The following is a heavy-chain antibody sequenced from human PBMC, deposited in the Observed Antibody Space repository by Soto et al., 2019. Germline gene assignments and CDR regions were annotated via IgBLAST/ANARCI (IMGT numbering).Heavy chain of an antibody. Sequence: GGSLRLSSAASGFTFSSYSMNWVRQAPGKGLEWVSSISSSSSYIYYADSVKGRFTISRDNAKNSLYLQMNSLRAEDTAVYYCARPSVLLWLGELYVDAFDIWGQGKMVTVS. CDR2: ISSSSSYI. CDR1: GFTFSSYS. D-gene: IGHD3-10*01. V-gene: IGHV3-21*01. J-gene: IGHJ3*02. CDR3: ARPSVLLWLGELYVDAFDI.